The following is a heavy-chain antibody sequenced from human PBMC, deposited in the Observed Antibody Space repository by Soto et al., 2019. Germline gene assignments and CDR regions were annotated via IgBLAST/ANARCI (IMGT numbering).Heavy chain of an antibody. J-gene: IGHJ6*02. Sequence: GGSLRLSCAASGFTFSSYGMHWVRQAPGKGLEWVAVISYDGSNKYYADSVKGRFTISRDNSKNTLYLQMNSLRAEDTAVYYCAKVHLSPYYYGSGSYRVSYYYYGMDVWGQGTTVTVSS. CDR2: ISYDGSNK. CDR3: AKVHLSPYYYGSGSYRVSYYYYGMDV. CDR1: GFTFSSYG. V-gene: IGHV3-30*18. D-gene: IGHD3-10*01.